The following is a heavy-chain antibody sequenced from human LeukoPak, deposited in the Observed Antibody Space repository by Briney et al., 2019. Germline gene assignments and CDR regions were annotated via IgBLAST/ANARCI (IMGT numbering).Heavy chain of an antibody. CDR3: ARVYADYVDYYYYYMDV. CDR2: IYYSGST. D-gene: IGHD4-17*01. CDR1: GGSISSYY. V-gene: IGHV4-59*01. J-gene: IGHJ6*03. Sequence: PSETLSLTCTVSGGSISSYYWSWIRQPPGKGLEWIGYIYYSGSTNYNPSLKSRVTISVDTSKNQFSLKLSSVTAADTAVYYCARVYADYVDYYYYYMDVWGKGTTVTVSS.